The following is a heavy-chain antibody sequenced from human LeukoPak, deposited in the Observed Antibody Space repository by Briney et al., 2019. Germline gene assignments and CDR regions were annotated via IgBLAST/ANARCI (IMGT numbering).Heavy chain of an antibody. Sequence: PGGSLRLSCAASGFTFEDYAMHWVRQAPGKGLEWVSLISGDGGSTYYADSVKGRFTISRDNSKNSLYLQMNSLRTEDTALYYCAKDSYGIGPLLDWGQGTLVTVSS. J-gene: IGHJ4*02. CDR3: AKDSYGIGPLLD. D-gene: IGHD5-18*01. V-gene: IGHV3-43*02. CDR1: GFTFEDYA. CDR2: ISGDGGST.